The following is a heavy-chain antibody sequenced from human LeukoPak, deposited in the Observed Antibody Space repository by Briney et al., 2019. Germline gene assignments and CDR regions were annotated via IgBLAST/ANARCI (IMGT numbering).Heavy chain of an antibody. Sequence: GGSLRLSCAASGFTFSSYSMNWVRQAPGKGLEWVSSISSSTSYIYYADSVKGRFTISRDNSKNTLYLQMNSLRAEDTAVYYCARVYCHDYGDDCAFDYWGQGTLVTVSS. CDR3: ARVYCHDYGDDCAFDY. D-gene: IGHD4-17*01. J-gene: IGHJ4*02. V-gene: IGHV3-21*01. CDR1: GFTFSSYS. CDR2: ISSSTSYI.